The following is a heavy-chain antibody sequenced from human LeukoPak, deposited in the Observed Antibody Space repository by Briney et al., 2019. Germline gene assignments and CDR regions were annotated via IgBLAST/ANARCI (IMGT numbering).Heavy chain of an antibody. J-gene: IGHJ5*02. Sequence: SGTLSLTCAVSGGSISSSNWWSWVRQPPGKGLEWIGEIYHSGSTNYNPSLKSRVTISVDKSKNQFSLKLSSVTAADTAVYYCARGRQTPTYNWFDPWGQGTLVTVSS. V-gene: IGHV4-4*02. CDR2: IYHSGST. CDR1: GGSISSSNW. CDR3: ARGRQTPTYNWFDP.